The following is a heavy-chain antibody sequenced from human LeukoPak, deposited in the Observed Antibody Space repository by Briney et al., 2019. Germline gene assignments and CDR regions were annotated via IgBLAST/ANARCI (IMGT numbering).Heavy chain of an antibody. D-gene: IGHD4-17*01. V-gene: IGHV2-70*17. CDR2: IDWDDDE. CDR3: ARYRTTGTTFDY. CDR1: GFSLITSGMC. J-gene: IGHJ4*02. Sequence: SGPALVKPTETLTLTCTFSGFSLITSGMCVAWIRQPPGKALEWLARIDWDDDEFYSTSLQTRLTISKDTSKNQVVLAMTNMGPLDTATYFCARYRTTGTTFDYWGQGTQVTVSS.